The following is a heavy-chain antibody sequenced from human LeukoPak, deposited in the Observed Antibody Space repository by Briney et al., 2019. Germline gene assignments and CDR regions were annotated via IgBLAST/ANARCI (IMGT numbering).Heavy chain of an antibody. CDR2: IYTSGST. CDR3: ARSQQLAYYYYYYMDV. Sequence: PSETLSLTCTVSGGSISSYYWSWIRQPAGKGLEWIGRIYTSGSTNYNPSLKSRVTMSVDTSKNQFSLKLSSVTAADTAVYYCARSQQLAYYYYYYMDVWGKGTTVTVSS. CDR1: GGSISSYY. J-gene: IGHJ6*03. D-gene: IGHD6-13*01. V-gene: IGHV4-4*07.